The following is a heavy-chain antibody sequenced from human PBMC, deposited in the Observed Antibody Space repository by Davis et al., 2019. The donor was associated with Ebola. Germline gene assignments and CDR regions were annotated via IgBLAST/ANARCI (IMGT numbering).Heavy chain of an antibody. Sequence: SVTVSCKASGYTFTSYDINWVRQATGQGLEWMGWMNPNRGNTVYAQKFQGRVTMTRNTSISTAYMELSSLRSEDTAVYYCARGGGGILWFGELLWHSHYYYGMDVWGKGTTVTVSS. V-gene: IGHV1-8*01. CDR3: ARGGGGILWFGELLWHSHYYYGMDV. D-gene: IGHD3-10*01. CDR2: MNPNRGNT. CDR1: GYTFTSYD. J-gene: IGHJ6*04.